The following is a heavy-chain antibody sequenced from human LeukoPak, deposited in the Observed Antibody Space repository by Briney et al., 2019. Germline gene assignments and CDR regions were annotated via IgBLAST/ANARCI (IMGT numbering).Heavy chain of an antibody. D-gene: IGHD3-10*01. Sequence: GEPLQISRKGSGYSFNNYWHGCLRQMSGKGHDWTTIIYTIDSDTRYSPSFQGQVTISADKSISTAYLQWSSLKASDTAMYYCARRGYYGSGRQYYYYGMDVWGQGTTVTVSS. J-gene: IGHJ6*02. CDR2: IYTIDSDT. V-gene: IGHV5-51*01. CDR1: GYSFNNYW. CDR3: ARRGYYGSGRQYYYYGMDV.